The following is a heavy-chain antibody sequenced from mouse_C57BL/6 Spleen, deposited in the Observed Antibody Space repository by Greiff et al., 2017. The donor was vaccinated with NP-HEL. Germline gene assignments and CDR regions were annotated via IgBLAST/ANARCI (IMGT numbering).Heavy chain of an antibody. D-gene: IGHD2-10*02. CDR2: ISNGGGST. J-gene: IGHJ4*01. CDR3: ARRGYDYGAMDY. CDR1: GFTFSDYY. Sequence: EVKLQESGGGLVQPGGSLKLSCAASGFTFSDYYMYWVRQTPEKRLEWVAYISNGGGSTYYPDTVKGRFTISRDNAKNTLYLQMSRLKSEDTAMYYCARRGYDYGAMDYWGQGTSVTVSS. V-gene: IGHV5-12*01.